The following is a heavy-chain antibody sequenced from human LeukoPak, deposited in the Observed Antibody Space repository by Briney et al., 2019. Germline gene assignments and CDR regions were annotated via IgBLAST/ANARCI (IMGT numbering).Heavy chain of an antibody. V-gene: IGHV4-59*01. CDR2: IYNSGST. Sequence: SETLSLTCTVSGGSISNNDWSWIRQPPGKGLEWIGYIYNSGSTNYNPSLKSRVTISVDTSKNQFSLKLTSVSAADTAVYYCAGEGGCSSGSCYSILEYWGQGTVVTVSS. J-gene: IGHJ4*02. CDR1: GGSISNND. CDR3: AGEGGCSSGSCYSILEY. D-gene: IGHD2-15*01.